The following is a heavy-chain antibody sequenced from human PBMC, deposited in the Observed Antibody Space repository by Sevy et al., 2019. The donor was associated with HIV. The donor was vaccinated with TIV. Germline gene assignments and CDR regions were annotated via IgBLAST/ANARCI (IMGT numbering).Heavy chain of an antibody. J-gene: IGHJ6*02. V-gene: IGHV3-13*01. D-gene: IGHD5-12*01. CDR3: ARSGGYSDYGMDV. Sequence: GGSLRLSCGASGFTFSSYDMHWVRQAAGKGLEWVSGIGSGGDAYYPGSVKGRFTISRENAKNSLYLQMNSLRAGDTAVYYSARSGGYSDYGMDVWGQGTTVTVSS. CDR2: IGSGGDA. CDR1: GFTFSSYD.